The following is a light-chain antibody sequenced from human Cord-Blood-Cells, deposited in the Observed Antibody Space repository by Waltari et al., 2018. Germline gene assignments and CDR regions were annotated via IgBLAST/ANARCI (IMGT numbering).Light chain of an antibody. J-gene: IGLJ2*01. CDR3: SSYAGSNIVV. CDR2: EVS. CDR1: SSDVGGYNY. V-gene: IGLV2-8*01. Sequence: CTGTSSDVGGYNYVSWYQQHPGKAPKLMIYEVSKRPSGVPDRFSGSKSGNTASLTVSGLQAEDEADYYCSSYAGSNIVVFGGGTKLTVL.